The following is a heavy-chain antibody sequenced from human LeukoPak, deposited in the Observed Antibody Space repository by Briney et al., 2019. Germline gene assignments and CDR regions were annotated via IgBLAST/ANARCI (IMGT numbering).Heavy chain of an antibody. V-gene: IGHV3-23*01. CDR2: MTGPADTT. Sequence: PGGSLRLSCAASGFNFNNFAMSWVRQAPGKGPEWLSAMTGPADTTYYAESVKGRFTISRDYSKSMVYLQMNSLRVEDTAIYYCAKLVGVAPTDYWGQGTLVTVSS. CDR1: GFNFNNFA. CDR3: AKLVGVAPTDY. D-gene: IGHD2-15*01. J-gene: IGHJ4*02.